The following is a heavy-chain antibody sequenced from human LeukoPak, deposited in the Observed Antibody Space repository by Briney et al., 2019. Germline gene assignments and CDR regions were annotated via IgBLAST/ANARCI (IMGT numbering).Heavy chain of an antibody. CDR3: ARDFSSGWGFDY. Sequence: GGSLRLSCAASGFTFRGHAMTWVRQAPGKGLEWVSAISGGGDSTHYADSVKGRFTISRDNSKNTLYLQMNSLRAEDTAVYYCARDFSSGWGFDYWGQGTLVTVSS. D-gene: IGHD6-19*01. CDR2: ISGGGDST. CDR1: GFTFRGHA. J-gene: IGHJ4*02. V-gene: IGHV3-23*01.